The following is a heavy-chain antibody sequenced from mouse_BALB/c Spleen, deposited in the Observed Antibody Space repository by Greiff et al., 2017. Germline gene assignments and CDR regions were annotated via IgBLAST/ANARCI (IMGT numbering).Heavy chain of an antibody. CDR3: ARSYRYDGAWFAY. V-gene: IGHV14-3*02. J-gene: IGHJ3*01. CDR1: GFNIKDTY. CDR2: IDPANGNT. D-gene: IGHD2-14*01. Sequence: VHVKQSGAELVKPGASVKLSCTASGFNIKDTYMHWVKQRPEQGLEWIGRIDPANGNTKYDPKFQGKATITADTSSNTAYLQLSSLTSEDTAVYYCARSYRYDGAWFAYWGQGTLVTVSA.